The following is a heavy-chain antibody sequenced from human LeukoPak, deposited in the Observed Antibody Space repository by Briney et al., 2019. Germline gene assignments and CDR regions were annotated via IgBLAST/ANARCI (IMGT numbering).Heavy chain of an antibody. J-gene: IGHJ4*02. Sequence: GGSLRLSCAASGFTFSSYWMSWVRQAPGKGLEWVANIKEDESEKYYLDSVKGRFTISRDNAKNSLYLQMNSLRAEDTAVYYCAKIPGNRDSLAYWGQGTLVTVSS. CDR3: AKIPGNRDSLAY. V-gene: IGHV3-7*01. CDR1: GFTFSSYW. CDR2: IKEDESEK. D-gene: IGHD1-14*01.